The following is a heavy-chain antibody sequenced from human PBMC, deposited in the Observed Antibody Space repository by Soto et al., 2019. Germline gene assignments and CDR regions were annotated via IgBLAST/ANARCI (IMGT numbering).Heavy chain of an antibody. CDR1: GYTFTSYG. V-gene: IGHV1-18*01. CDR3: AREIQLSTGSGYYYYYGMDV. Sequence: QVQLVQSGAEVKKPGASVKVSCKASGYTFTSYGISWVRQAPGQGLEWMGWISAYNGNTNYAQKLQGRVTMTTDTSTSTAYMELRSLRSDDTAVYYCAREIQLSTGSGYYYYYGMDVWGQGTTVTVSS. J-gene: IGHJ6*02. CDR2: ISAYNGNT. D-gene: IGHD1-1*01.